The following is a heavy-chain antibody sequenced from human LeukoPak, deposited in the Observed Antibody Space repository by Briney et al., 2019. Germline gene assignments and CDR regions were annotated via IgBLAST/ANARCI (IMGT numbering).Heavy chain of an antibody. CDR3: ARGLGAHSPDYDYIWGSSRYTGGFDY. J-gene: IGHJ4*02. CDR1: GGSFSGYY. D-gene: IGHD3-16*02. CDR2: INHSGST. V-gene: IGHV4-34*01. Sequence: PSETLSLTCAVYGGSFSGYYWSWIRQPPGKGLEWIGEINHSGSTNYNPSLKSRVTLSVDTSKNQFSLRMSSVTAADTAVYYCARGLGAHSPDYDYIWGSSRYTGGFDYWGQGTLVTVSS.